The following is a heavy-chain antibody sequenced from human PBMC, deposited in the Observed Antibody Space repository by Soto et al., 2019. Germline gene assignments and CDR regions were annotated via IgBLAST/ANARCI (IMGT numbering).Heavy chain of an antibody. D-gene: IGHD3-10*01. J-gene: IGHJ6*03. CDR1: GFTFSSYG. Sequence: GGSLRLSCAASGFTFSSYGMHWVRQAPGKGLEWVAVIWYDGSNKYYADSVKGRFTISRDNSKNTLYLQMNSLRAEDTAVYYCGKDYGSGRNYMDVWGKGTTVTVSS. CDR3: GKDYGSGRNYMDV. V-gene: IGHV3-33*06. CDR2: IWYDGSNK.